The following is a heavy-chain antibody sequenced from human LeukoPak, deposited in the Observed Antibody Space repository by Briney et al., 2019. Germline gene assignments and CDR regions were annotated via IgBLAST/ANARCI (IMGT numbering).Heavy chain of an antibody. Sequence: ASVKVSCKVSGYTLTELSMHWVRQAPGKGLEWMGGFDPEDCETIYPQKFQGRVTMTEDTSTDTAYMELSSLRSEDTAVYYCATDLEGSGSSGRYYYYGMDVWGKGTTVTVSS. CDR3: ATDLEGSGSSGRYYYYGMDV. CDR1: GYTLTELS. J-gene: IGHJ6*04. V-gene: IGHV1-24*01. D-gene: IGHD3-10*01. CDR2: FDPEDCET.